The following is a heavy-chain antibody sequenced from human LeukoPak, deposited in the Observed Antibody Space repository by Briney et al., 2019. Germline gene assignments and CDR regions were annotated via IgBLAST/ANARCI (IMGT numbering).Heavy chain of an antibody. D-gene: IGHD5-12*01. J-gene: IGHJ4*02. V-gene: IGHV3-23*01. CDR1: GFTFSSYA. CDR2: IYGNDATT. CDR3: ARKYSGFDY. Sequence: GGSLRLSCAVSGFTFSSYAMNWVRQAPGKGLEWVSIIYGNDATTDYADSVKGRFTISRDDSKNTLYLQMNSLRAEDTAVYYCARKYSGFDYWGQGTLVTVSS.